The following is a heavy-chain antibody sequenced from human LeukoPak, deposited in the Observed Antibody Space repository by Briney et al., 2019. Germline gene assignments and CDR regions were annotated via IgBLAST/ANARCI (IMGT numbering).Heavy chain of an antibody. D-gene: IGHD3-22*01. V-gene: IGHV3-33*08. CDR1: GFTFSSYA. J-gene: IGHJ4*02. Sequence: GGSLRLSCAASGFTFSSYAMHWVRQAPGKGLEWVAVIWYDGSIKYYADSVKGRFTISRDNSKNTLYLQMNSLRAEDTAVYYCARAYYYDTSATPDYWGQGTLVTVSS. CDR2: IWYDGSIK. CDR3: ARAYYYDTSATPDY.